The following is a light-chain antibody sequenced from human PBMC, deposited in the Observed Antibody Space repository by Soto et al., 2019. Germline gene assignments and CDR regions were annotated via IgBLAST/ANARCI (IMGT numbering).Light chain of an antibody. V-gene: IGKV1-39*01. J-gene: IGKJ1*01. CDR1: QSISNH. CDR2: AAS. CDR3: QQSYSSPPT. Sequence: DIQMTQSPSSLSASVEDRVIITCRASQSISNHLNWYQQKPGKAPKLLIFAASILQSGVPSRFSGSRSGPDFTLTISSLQPEDCATYYCQQSYSSPPTFGQGTKVDIK.